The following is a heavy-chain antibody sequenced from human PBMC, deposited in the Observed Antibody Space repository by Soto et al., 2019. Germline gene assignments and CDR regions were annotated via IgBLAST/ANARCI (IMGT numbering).Heavy chain of an antibody. CDR2: ISYDGSNK. J-gene: IGHJ6*02. V-gene: IGHV3-30-3*01. D-gene: IGHD5-12*01. Sequence: PGGSLRLSCAASGFTFSSYAMHWVRQAPGKGLEWVAVISYDGSNKYYADSVKGRFTISRDNSKNTLYLQMNSLRAEDTVVYYCAREVAHYYYYGMDVWGQGTTVTVSS. CDR1: GFTFSSYA. CDR3: AREVAHYYYYGMDV.